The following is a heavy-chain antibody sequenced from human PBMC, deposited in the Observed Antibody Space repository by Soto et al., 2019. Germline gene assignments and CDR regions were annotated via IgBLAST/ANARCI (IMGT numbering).Heavy chain of an antibody. V-gene: IGHV3-33*01. CDR3: VGRGNQNWGDY. CDR2: IWYDGNNK. CDR1: GFTFSNG. D-gene: IGHD7-27*01. Sequence: QVQLVESGGGVVQPGRSLRLSCAASGFTFSNGMHWVRQAPGKGLEWVSSIWYDGNNKYYADSVKGRFTISRDNSRNTLVLQMNSLRAEDTALDYGVGRGNQNWGDYWGQGTQVTVSS. J-gene: IGHJ4*02.